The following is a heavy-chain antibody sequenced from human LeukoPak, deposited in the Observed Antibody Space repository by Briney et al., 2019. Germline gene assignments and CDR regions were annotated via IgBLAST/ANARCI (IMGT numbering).Heavy chain of an antibody. D-gene: IGHD2-15*01. CDR3: ARGEYCSGGSCYFDY. Sequence: GASLKISCKGSGYSFTSYWIGWVRQMPGKGLEWMGIIYPGDSDTRYSPSFQGQVTISADKSISTAYLQWSSLKASDTAMYYCARGEYCSGGSCYFDYWGQGTLVTVSS. CDR2: IYPGDSDT. CDR1: GYSFTSYW. V-gene: IGHV5-51*01. J-gene: IGHJ4*02.